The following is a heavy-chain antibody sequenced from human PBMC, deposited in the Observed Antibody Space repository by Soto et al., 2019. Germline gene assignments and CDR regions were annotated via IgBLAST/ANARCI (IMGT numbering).Heavy chain of an antibody. Sequence: SETLSLTCSVSGGSLSSYYWSWIRQPPGKGLEWVGHIYDSGSASYNPSLKSRVTISVDMSKNQVSLKLKSVTAADTAVYYCARGRHCSGSICYDDYNCFGPWGQGTLVTVSS. CDR2: IYDSGSA. CDR1: GGSLSSYY. J-gene: IGHJ5*02. CDR3: ARGRHCSGSICYDDYNCFGP. V-gene: IGHV4-59*01. D-gene: IGHD2-2*01.